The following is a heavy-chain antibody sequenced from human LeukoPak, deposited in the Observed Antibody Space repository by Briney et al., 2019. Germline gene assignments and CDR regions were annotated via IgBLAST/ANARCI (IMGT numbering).Heavy chain of an antibody. D-gene: IGHD3-10*01. CDR3: ARQRNYGSGSFSYYYGMDV. CDR2: IYPGDSDT. J-gene: IGHJ6*02. CDR1: GYSFTSYW. Sequence: GESLKISCKGSGYSFTSYWIGWVRQMPGKGLEWMGLIYPGDSDTRYSPSFQGQVTISADKSISTAYLQWSSLKASDTAMYYGARQRNYGSGSFSYYYGMDVWGQGTTVTVSS. V-gene: IGHV5-51*01.